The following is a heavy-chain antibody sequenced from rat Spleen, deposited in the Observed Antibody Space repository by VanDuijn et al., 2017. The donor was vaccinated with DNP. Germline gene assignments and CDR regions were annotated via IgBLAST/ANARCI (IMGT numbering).Heavy chain of an antibody. CDR3: IREGTGIKFSYAMDA. J-gene: IGHJ4*01. V-gene: IGHV5S23*01. CDR2: LSSSGGNT. D-gene: IGHD1-4*01. Sequence: EVQLVESGGGLIQPGRSLKLPCAASGFTFSDYNMAWVRQGPKKGLEWVATLSSSGGNTYYRDSVKGRFTISRDNAKSTLYLQMKSLKSKDTATYYCIREGTGIKFSYAMDAWGQGTSVTVSS. CDR1: GFTFSDYN.